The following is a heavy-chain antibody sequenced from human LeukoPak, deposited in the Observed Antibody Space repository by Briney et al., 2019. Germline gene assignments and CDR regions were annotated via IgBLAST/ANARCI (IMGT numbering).Heavy chain of an antibody. J-gene: IGHJ4*02. Sequence: GGSLRLSCAASGFTFSNYSMNWVRQAPGKGLEWVSSITSSGSYIYYADSVKGRFTISRDNARNSLYLQMDSLRAEDTAIYYCARAEALKFRDFDYWGQGTLVTVSS. CDR2: ITSSGSYI. V-gene: IGHV3-21*01. CDR1: GFTFSNYS. CDR3: ARAEALKFRDFDY.